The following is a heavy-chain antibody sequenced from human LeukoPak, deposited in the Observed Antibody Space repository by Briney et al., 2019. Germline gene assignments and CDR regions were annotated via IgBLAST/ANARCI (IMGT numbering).Heavy chain of an antibody. CDR3: ARQLLIFDSSAFDF. V-gene: IGHV4-59*06. J-gene: IGHJ4*02. D-gene: IGHD3-22*01. Sequence: SETLSLTCTVSGGSISSYYWSWIRQHPGKGLEWIGYIYYSGSTYYNPSLKSRVTISVDTSKNQFSLKLSSVTAADTAVYYCARQLLIFDSSAFDFWGQGTLVTVSS. CDR2: IYYSGST. CDR1: GGSISSYY.